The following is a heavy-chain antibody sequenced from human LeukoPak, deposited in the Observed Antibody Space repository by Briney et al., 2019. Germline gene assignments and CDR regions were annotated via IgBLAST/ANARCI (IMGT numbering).Heavy chain of an antibody. CDR2: IWYDGSNK. CDR3: ERALYTSSWGYFDY. D-gene: IGHD6-6*01. J-gene: IGHJ4*02. CDR1: GFTFSSYG. Sequence: GGSLRLSCAASGFTFSSYGMHWVRQAPGKGLEWVAVIWYDGSNKYYADSVKGRFTISRDNSKNTLYLQMNSLRAEDTAVYYCERALYTSSWGYFDYWGQGPRVTVSS. V-gene: IGHV3-33*01.